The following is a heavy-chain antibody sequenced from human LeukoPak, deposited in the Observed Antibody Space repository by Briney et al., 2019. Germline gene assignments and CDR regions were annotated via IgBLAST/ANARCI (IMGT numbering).Heavy chain of an antibody. J-gene: IGHJ5*02. CDR2: MNPNSGNT. V-gene: IGHV1-8*01. CDR3: AREGYYGSGSYLP. CDR1: GYTFTSYD. D-gene: IGHD3-10*01. Sequence: GASVTVSCKASGYTFTSYDINWVRQATGQGLEWMGWMNPNSGNTGYAQKFQGRVTMTRSTSISTASMELSSLRSEDTAVYYCAREGYYGSGSYLPWGQGTLVTVSS.